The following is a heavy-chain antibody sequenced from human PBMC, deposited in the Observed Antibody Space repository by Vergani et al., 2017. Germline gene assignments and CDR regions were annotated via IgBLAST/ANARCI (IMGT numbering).Heavy chain of an antibody. CDR2: VYPEDGET. Sequence: EVQLVQSGAEVKKPGATMQISCKVSGYTFTDHYMHWVKRAPGKGLEWMGLVYPEDGETIYAEKFKGRVTIAADTSTDTAHLELSSLRSEDTAVYYCATPQTVTTGGMEVWGQGTTVIVSS. CDR3: ATPQTVTTGGMEV. J-gene: IGHJ6*02. V-gene: IGHV1-69-2*01. CDR1: GYTFTDHY. D-gene: IGHD4-17*01.